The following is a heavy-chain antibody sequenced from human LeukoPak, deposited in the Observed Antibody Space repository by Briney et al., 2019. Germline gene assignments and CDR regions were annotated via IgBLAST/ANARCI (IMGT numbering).Heavy chain of an antibody. Sequence: PGGSLRLSCAASGFTVSSNYMSWVRQAPGKGLEWVSVIYSGGSTYYADSVKGRFTISRDNSKNTLYLQMNSLRAEDTAVYYCARSLYYYDSSGYLSYFDYWGQGTLVTVSS. V-gene: IGHV3-66*01. J-gene: IGHJ4*02. CDR1: GFTVSSNY. CDR2: IYSGGST. D-gene: IGHD3-22*01. CDR3: ARSLYYYDSSGYLSYFDY.